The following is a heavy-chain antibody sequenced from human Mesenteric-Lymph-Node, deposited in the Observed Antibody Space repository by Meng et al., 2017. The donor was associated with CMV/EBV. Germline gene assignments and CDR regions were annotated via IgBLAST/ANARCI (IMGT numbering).Heavy chain of an antibody. V-gene: IGHV3-13*04. CDR1: GFTFSRFD. D-gene: IGHD3-10*01. CDR3: ARSPYYSGSRYFDF. Sequence: GGSLRLSCAASGFTFSRFDFHWVRQGPGQGLEWVSAIGSAGDTYYPDSVKGRSTISRENAKNSFYLQMNSLTAADTAVYYCARSPYYSGSRYFDFWGQGTLVTVSS. J-gene: IGHJ4*02. CDR2: IGSAGDT.